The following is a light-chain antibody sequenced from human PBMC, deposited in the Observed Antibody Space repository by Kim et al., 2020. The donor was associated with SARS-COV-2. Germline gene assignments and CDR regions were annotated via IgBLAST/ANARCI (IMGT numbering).Light chain of an antibody. CDR1: HGVDHSWYF. V-gene: IGLV7-46*01. J-gene: IGLJ2*01. CDR3: LLSYSDSRV. CDR2: DTG. Sequence: PGRTVHLPWCPRHGVDHSWYFPYLFQQKPGQAPRTLIYDTGNRHSWTPARFSGSLLGGKAALTLSAAQAEDEADYYCLLSYSDSRVFGGGTQLTVL.